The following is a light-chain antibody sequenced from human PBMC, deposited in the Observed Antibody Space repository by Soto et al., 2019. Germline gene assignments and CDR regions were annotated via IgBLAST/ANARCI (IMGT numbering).Light chain of an antibody. CDR1: QSLLHSNGYNY. CDR3: MQDLQTIT. CDR2: LGS. J-gene: IGKJ5*01. V-gene: IGKV2-28*01. Sequence: DIVMTQSPLSLPVTPGEPGSISCRSSQSLLHSNGYNYLDWYLQKPGQSPQLLIYLGSNRASGVPDRFSGSGSGTDFTLKISRVEAEDVGVYYCMQDLQTITFGQGTRLEIK.